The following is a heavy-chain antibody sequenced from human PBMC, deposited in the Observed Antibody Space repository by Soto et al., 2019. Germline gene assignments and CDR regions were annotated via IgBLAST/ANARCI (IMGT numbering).Heavy chain of an antibody. V-gene: IGHV1-24*01. D-gene: IGHD1-26*01. CDR1: GYTLTELS. CDR2: FDPEDGET. J-gene: IGHJ5*02. Sequence: ASVKVSCKVSGYTLTELSMHWVRQAPGKGLEWMGGFDPEDGETIYAQKFQGRVTMTEDTSTDTAYMELSSLRSEDTAVYYCATGHSGSSLYNWFDPWGQGTLVTVSS. CDR3: ATGHSGSSLYNWFDP.